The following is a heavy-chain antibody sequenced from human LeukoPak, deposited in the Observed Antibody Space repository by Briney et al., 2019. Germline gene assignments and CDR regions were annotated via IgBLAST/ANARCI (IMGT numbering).Heavy chain of an antibody. CDR1: GFTVSSDY. D-gene: IGHD2-15*01. CDR2: IYSGGST. CDR3: ARRGYCSGGSCSRPFDY. J-gene: IGHJ4*02. Sequence: GGSLRLSCAASGFTVSSDYMSWVRQAPGKGLEWVSVIYSGGSTYYADSVKGRFTISRHNSKNTLYLQMNSLRAEDTAVYYCARRGYCSGGSCSRPFDYWGQGTLVTVSS. V-gene: IGHV3-53*04.